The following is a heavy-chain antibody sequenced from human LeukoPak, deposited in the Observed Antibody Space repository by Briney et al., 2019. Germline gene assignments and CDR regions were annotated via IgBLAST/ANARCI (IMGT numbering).Heavy chain of an antibody. V-gene: IGHV3-48*03. J-gene: IGHJ4*02. Sequence: GGSLRLSCAASGFTFSSYEMNWVRQAPGKGLEWVSYISSSGSTIYYADSVKGRFTISRDNAKNSLYLQMNSLRAEDTAMYYCARERKSGWLERTYNFDYGGQGTQVTVSS. D-gene: IGHD1-1*01. CDR2: ISSSGSTI. CDR1: GFTFSSYE. CDR3: ARERKSGWLERTYNFDY.